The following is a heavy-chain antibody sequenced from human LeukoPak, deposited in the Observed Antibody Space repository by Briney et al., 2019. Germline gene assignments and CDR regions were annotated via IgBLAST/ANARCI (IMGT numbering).Heavy chain of an antibody. CDR3: ARGGGYYHLGDY. V-gene: IGHV1-69*04. CDR1: GGSFGNFA. J-gene: IGHJ4*02. D-gene: IGHD1-26*01. Sequence: SVKVSCKAFGGSFGNFAVIWVRQAPGQGFEWMGRIIPTLGIANYAQKFQGRVTITADKSTSTAYMELSSLRSEDTAVYYCARGGGYYHLGDYWGQGTLVTVSS. CDR2: IIPTLGIA.